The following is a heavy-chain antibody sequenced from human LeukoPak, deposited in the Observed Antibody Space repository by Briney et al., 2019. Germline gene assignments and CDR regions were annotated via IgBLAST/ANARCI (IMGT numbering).Heavy chain of an antibody. D-gene: IGHD6-13*01. Sequence: GGSLRLSCAASGFTFSSYAMHWVRQAPGKGLEWVAVISYDGSNKYYADSVKGRFTISRDNSKNTLYLQMNSLRAEDTAVYYCAKDFYPGYSSKTYYMDVWGKGTTVTVSS. CDR2: ISYDGSNK. CDR1: GFTFSSYA. V-gene: IGHV3-30-3*01. J-gene: IGHJ6*03. CDR3: AKDFYPGYSSKTYYMDV.